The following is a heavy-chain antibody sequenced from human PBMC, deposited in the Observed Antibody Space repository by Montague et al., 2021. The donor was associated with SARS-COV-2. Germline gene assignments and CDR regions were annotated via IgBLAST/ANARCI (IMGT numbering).Heavy chain of an antibody. D-gene: IGHD6-13*01. CDR3: ARDPRYSLSWSFDY. J-gene: IGHJ4*02. CDR1: GDSVSSDPAA. V-gene: IGHV6-1*01. CDR2: TYLRSKWYY. Sequence: CAISGDSVSSDPAARNSIRQSPSRGLGRLGGTYLRSKWYYDYAVSAKSRMTISPDTSKNQFSLQLSSVTPEDRAVYYCARDPRYSLSWSFDYWGQGTLVTVSS.